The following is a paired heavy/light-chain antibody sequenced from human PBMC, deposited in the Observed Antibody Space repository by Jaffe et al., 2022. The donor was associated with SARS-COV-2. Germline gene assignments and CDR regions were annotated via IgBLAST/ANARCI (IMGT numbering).Heavy chain of an antibody. Sequence: GPLQESGPRLVKPSQTLSLTCTVSGGSFRSGSYYWSWIRQPAGKGLEWLGRMYSSGSTDYNPSLKSRVTLSVDTSRNQISLNLTSVTAADTAVYYCARGGYSFASQPQNADYFQQWGQGTLVTVSS. J-gene: IGHJ1*01. D-gene: IGHD5-18*01. V-gene: IGHV4-61*02. CDR2: MYSSGST. CDR3: ARGGYSFASQPQNADYFQQ. CDR1: GGSFRSGSYY.
Light chain of an antibody. V-gene: IGKV1-5*03. CDR1: QNIDIW. CDR2: KAS. CDR3: QQSYTNFPT. J-gene: IGKJ1*01. Sequence: DIQMTQSPSTLPASVGDRVTITCRASQNIDIWLAWYQQKPGKAPKVLIYKASYLEDDVPSRFSGSGSGTDFTLTISSLQPDDFATYYCQQSYTNFPTFGQGTTVDVK.